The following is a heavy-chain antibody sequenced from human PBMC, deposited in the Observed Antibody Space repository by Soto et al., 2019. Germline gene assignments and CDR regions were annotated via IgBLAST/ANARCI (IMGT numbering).Heavy chain of an antibody. D-gene: IGHD6-13*01. J-gene: IGHJ6*03. CDR2: INPSGGST. V-gene: IGHV1-46*03. CDR1: GYTFTSYY. Sequence: QVQLVQSGAEVKKPGASVKVSCKASGYTFTSYYMHWVRQAPGQGLEWMGIINPSGGSTSYAQKCQGRDTMIRDTYTSTVYMELRSLRSEDTAVYYCATCIAAAGNQDYYYIEVWGKGTTVTVSS. CDR3: ATCIAAAGNQDYYYIEV.